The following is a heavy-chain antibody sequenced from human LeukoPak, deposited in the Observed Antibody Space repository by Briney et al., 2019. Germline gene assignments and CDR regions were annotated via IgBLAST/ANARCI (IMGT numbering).Heavy chain of an antibody. J-gene: IGHJ6*03. V-gene: IGHV4-34*01. CDR3: ARGRASYYNYHMDV. Sequence: SETLSLTCAVYGGSFSGYYWSWIRQPPGKGLEWIGEINHSGSTNYNPSLKSRVTISVDTSKNQFSLKLSTVTAADTAVYYCARGRASYYNYHMDVWGKGTTVTVSS. CDR1: GGSFSGYY. CDR2: INHSGST.